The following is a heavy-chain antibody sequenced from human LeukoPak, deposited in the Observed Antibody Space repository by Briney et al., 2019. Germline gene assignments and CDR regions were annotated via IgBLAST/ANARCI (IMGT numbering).Heavy chain of an antibody. CDR3: AVLNYYDSSGYQFDY. CDR1: GYTFTSYY. J-gene: IGHJ4*02. Sequence: GASVKVSCKASGYTFTSYYMHWVRQAPGQGLEWMGIINPSGGSTSYAQKFQGRVTITRDTSASTAYMELSSLRSEDTAVYYCAVLNYYDSSGYQFDYWGQGTLVTVSS. V-gene: IGHV1-46*01. CDR2: INPSGGST. D-gene: IGHD3-22*01.